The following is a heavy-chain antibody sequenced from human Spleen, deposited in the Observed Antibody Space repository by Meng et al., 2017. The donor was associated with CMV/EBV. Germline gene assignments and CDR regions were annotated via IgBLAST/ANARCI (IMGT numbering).Heavy chain of an antibody. CDR2: ISSSGDYI. V-gene: IGHV3-21*01. J-gene: IGHJ6*02. CDR3: AKGQCSTTSCYRERDYGMDV. Sequence: GESLKISCAASGFTFSSYSMNCVRQAPGKGLEWVSSISSSGDYIYYADSVKGRFTISRDNAKNSLYLQMNNLRAEDTAVYYCAKGQCSTTSCYRERDYGMDVWGQGTTVTVSS. D-gene: IGHD2-2*01. CDR1: GFTFSSYS.